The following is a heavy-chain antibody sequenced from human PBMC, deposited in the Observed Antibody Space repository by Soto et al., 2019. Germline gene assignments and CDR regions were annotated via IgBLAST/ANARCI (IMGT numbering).Heavy chain of an antibody. V-gene: IGHV3-30-3*01. CDR2: ISYDGSNK. J-gene: IGHJ3*02. CDR1: GFPFSSYA. Sequence: PGGSLELSCAASGFPFSSYAMHWVRQAPGKGLEWVAVISYDGSNKYYADSVKGRFTISRDNSKNTLYLQMNSLRAEDTAVYYCARDPGVVVAATSLFDIWGQGTMVTVSS. CDR3: ARDPGVVVAATSLFDI. D-gene: IGHD2-15*01.